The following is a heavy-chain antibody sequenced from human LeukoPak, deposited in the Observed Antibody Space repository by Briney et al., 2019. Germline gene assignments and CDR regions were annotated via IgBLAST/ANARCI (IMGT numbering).Heavy chain of an antibody. J-gene: IGHJ4*02. CDR2: IYSGGST. Sequence: PGGSLRLSCAASGFTVSSKYMSWVRQAPGKGLEWVSVIYSGGSTYYAGSMKGRFTISRDNSKSTVYLQMNSLRAEDTAVYYCARESSGWLQLFDYWGQGTLVTVSS. V-gene: IGHV3-66*01. D-gene: IGHD5-24*01. CDR1: GFTVSSKY. CDR3: ARESSGWLQLFDY.